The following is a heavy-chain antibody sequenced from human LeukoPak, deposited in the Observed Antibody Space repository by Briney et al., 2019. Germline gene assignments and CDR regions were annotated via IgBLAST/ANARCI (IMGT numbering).Heavy chain of an antibody. CDR2: ISYDGSNK. J-gene: IGHJ4*02. Sequence: GGSLRLSCAASGFTFSNYGMHWVRQAPGKGLEWVAVISYDGSNKYYADSVKGRFTISRDNSKNTLYLQMNSLRAEDTAVYYCARSPMVAAHFDYWGQGTLVTVSS. D-gene: IGHD2-15*01. CDR1: GFTFSNYG. V-gene: IGHV3-30*03. CDR3: ARSPMVAAHFDY.